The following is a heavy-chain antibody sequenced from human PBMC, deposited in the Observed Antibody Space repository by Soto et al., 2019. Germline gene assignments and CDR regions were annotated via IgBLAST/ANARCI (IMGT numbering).Heavy chain of an antibody. Sequence: SETLSLTCAVYGGSFSDYYWTWIRQPPGKGLEGIGEINDGGTTNYNPSLKSRVTISVDTSKDQFSLKLNSVTAADTAVYYCARGRGVGSSRRWYFQHWGQGTLVT. CDR1: GGSFSDYY. CDR2: INDGGTT. D-gene: IGHD6-13*01. V-gene: IGHV4-34*01. J-gene: IGHJ1*01. CDR3: ARGRGVGSSRRWYFQH.